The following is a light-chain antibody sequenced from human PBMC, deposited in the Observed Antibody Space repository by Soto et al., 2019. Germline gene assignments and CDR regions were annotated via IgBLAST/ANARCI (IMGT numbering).Light chain of an antibody. Sequence: QSVLTQPPSASGTPGQWVTISCSGTTSNFGNKSVNWYQHLPGAAPRLVIYNRDQRPSGVPDRFSGSKSGNSASLAISGLQSADEGDYFCASWDDILHGPVFGGGTKLTVL. V-gene: IGLV1-44*01. CDR2: NRD. J-gene: IGLJ2*01. CDR3: ASWDDILHGPV. CDR1: TSNFGNKS.